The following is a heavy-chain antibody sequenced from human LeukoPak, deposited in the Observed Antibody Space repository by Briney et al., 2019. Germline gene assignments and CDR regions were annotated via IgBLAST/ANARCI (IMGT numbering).Heavy chain of an antibody. CDR1: GGTFSSYA. V-gene: IGHV1-69*04. Sequence: GASVKVSCKASGGTFSSYAISWVRQAPGQGLEWMGRIIPILGIANYAQKFQGRVTITADKSTSTAYMELSSLRSEDTAVYYCARVPSIIRYFDWLSHWGQGTLVTVSS. CDR3: ARVPSIIRYFDWLSH. J-gene: IGHJ4*02. CDR2: IIPILGIA. D-gene: IGHD3-9*01.